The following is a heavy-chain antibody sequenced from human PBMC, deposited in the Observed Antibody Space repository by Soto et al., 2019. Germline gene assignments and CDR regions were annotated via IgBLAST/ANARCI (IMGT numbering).Heavy chain of an antibody. J-gene: IGHJ5*02. CDR2: IWYDGSNK. V-gene: IGHV3-33*01. D-gene: IGHD6-13*01. CDR3: ARDRRPRVIAAAEANWFDP. Sequence: GGSLRLSCAASGFTFSSYGMHWVRQAPGKGLEWVAVIWYDGSNKYYADSVKGRFTISRDNSKNTLYLQMNSLRAEDTAVYYCARDRRPRVIAAAEANWFDPWGQGTLVTVSS. CDR1: GFTFSSYG.